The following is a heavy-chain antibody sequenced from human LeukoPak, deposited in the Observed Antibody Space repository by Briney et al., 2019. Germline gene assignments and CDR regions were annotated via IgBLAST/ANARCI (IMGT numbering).Heavy chain of an antibody. CDR2: INPNSGGT. V-gene: IGHV1-2*02. J-gene: IGHJ4*02. CDR1: GYTFTGYY. CDR3: ARGSIASYYYDSSGYYYY. Sequence: ALVKVSCKASGYTFTGYYMHWVRQAPGQGLEWMGWINPNSGGTNYAQKFQGRVTMTRDTSISTAYMELSRLRSDDTAVYYCARGSIASYYYDSSGYYYYWGQGTLVTVSS. D-gene: IGHD3-22*01.